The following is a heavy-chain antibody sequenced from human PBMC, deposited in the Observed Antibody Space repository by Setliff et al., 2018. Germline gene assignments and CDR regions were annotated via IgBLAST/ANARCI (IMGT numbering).Heavy chain of an antibody. Sequence: ASVKVSCKASGYSFTGYYMHWVRQAPGQGLEWMGIIHTGGGSASYAQKFQGRVAMTSDTSTSTVYMEVNSVRSDDTAIYYCARGGMAAAGRKGVFEYWGQGTLVTVS. V-gene: IGHV1-46*01. D-gene: IGHD6-13*01. CDR1: GYSFTGYY. J-gene: IGHJ4*02. CDR3: ARGGMAAAGRKGVFEY. CDR2: IHTGGGSA.